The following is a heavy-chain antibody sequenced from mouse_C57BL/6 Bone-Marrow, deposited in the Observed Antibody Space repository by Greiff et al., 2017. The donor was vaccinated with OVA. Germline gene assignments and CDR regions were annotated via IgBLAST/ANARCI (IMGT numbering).Heavy chain of an antibody. D-gene: IGHD4-1*01. CDR1: GYAFSSSW. V-gene: IGHV1-82*01. Sequence: QVQLQQSGPELVKPGASVTVSCKASGYAFSSSWMNWVKQRPGKGLEWLGRIYPGDGDTNYNGKFKGKATLTADKASSTAYMQLSSLTSEDSAVYVCARWELGYYCDYWGQGTTLTVSS. CDR3: ARWELGYYCDY. J-gene: IGHJ2*01. CDR2: IYPGDGDT.